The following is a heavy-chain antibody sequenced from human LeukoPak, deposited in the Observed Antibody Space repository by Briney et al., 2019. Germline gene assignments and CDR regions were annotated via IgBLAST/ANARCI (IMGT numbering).Heavy chain of an antibody. CDR1: GFTFSTYW. V-gene: IGHV3-7*04. D-gene: IGHD5-12*01. Sequence: GGSLRLSCAASGFTFSTYWMTWVRHAPGKGLEGVANVKQDGSEKYYVDSVKGRFTISRDNTKNSLYLQMDSLRAEDTAVYFCARVRLVTTQYDAFAMWGQGTMVTVSS. CDR2: VKQDGSEK. CDR3: ARVRLVTTQYDAFAM. J-gene: IGHJ3*02.